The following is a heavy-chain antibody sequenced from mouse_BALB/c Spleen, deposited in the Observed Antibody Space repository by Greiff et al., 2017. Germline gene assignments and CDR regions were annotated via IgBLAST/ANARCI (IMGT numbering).Heavy chain of an antibody. CDR2: IYYSGTI. Sequence: VQLKQSGPGLVKPSQTVSLTCTVTGISITTGNYRWSWIRQFPGNKLEWIGYIYYSGTITYNPSLTSRTTITRDTSKNQFFLEMNSLTAEDTATYYCARAYGNFNAMDYWGQGTSVTVSS. J-gene: IGHJ4*01. CDR1: GISITTGNYR. D-gene: IGHD2-10*02. V-gene: IGHV3-5*02. CDR3: ARAYGNFNAMDY.